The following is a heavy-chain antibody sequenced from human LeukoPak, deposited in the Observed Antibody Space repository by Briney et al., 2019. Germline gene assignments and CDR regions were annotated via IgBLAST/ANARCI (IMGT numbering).Heavy chain of an antibody. Sequence: GGSLRLSCAASGFTFSSYSMNWVRQAPGKGLEWVSSISSSSSYIYYADSVKGRFTISRDNAKNSLYLQMNSLRAEDTAVYYCAKDQPRRFLEWLLNYFDYWGQGTLVTVSS. D-gene: IGHD3-3*01. CDR2: ISSSSSYI. CDR1: GFTFSSYS. V-gene: IGHV3-21*04. CDR3: AKDQPRRFLEWLLNYFDY. J-gene: IGHJ4*02.